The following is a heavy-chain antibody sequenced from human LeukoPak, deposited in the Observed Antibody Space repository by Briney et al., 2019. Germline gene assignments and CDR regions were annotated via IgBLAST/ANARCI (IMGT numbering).Heavy chain of an antibody. CDR1: GFTVDDYS. Sequence: PRGSLRLSCAASGFTVDDYSMRWVRQAPGEGLEWVSGISWDSGSIRYADSVTGRFTIPRDNAKNSLYLQMNSMRAEDTALYYCAKDITIVGASGPFDYWGQGTLVTVSS. V-gene: IGHV3-9*01. J-gene: IGHJ4*02. CDR3: AKDITIVGASGPFDY. CDR2: ISWDSGSI. D-gene: IGHD1-26*01.